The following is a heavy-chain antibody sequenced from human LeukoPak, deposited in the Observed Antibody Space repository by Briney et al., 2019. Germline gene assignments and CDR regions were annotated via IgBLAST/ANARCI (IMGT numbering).Heavy chain of an antibody. J-gene: IGHJ6*02. CDR2: IIPILGIA. V-gene: IGHV1-69*04. D-gene: IGHD4-17*01. CDR3: AGVGATVITADYGMDV. CDR1: GGTFSSYA. Sequence: GASVKVSCKASGGTFSSYAISWVRQAPGQGLEWMGRIIPILGIANYAQKFQGRVTITADKSTSTAYMELSSLRSEDTAVYYCAGVGATVITADYGMDVWGQGTTVTVSS.